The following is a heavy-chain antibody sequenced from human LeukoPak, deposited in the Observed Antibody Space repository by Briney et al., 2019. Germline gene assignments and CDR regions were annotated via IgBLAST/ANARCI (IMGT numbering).Heavy chain of an antibody. CDR2: NYPTGDT. D-gene: IGHD3-16*01. J-gene: IGHJ4*02. V-gene: IGHV4-4*07. CDR1: GVSVTNYY. CDR3: ARDLTARGSFDY. Sequence: PSETLSLTCSVSGVSVTNYYWSWVRQPAGKRPEWIGRNYPTGDTIYNPSLKSRVTMSVDMSKNHLSLKLTSVTAADAAVYYCARDLTARGSFDYWGQGILVSVSS.